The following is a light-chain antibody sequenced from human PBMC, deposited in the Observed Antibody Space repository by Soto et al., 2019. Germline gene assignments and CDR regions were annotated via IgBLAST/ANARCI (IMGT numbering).Light chain of an antibody. Sequence: EIVMTQSPATLSVSPGERATLSCRASQSVSSNLAWYQQKPGQAPRLLIYGASTRATGIPARVSGSGSGTEFTLTISSLQSEDFAVYYCQQYNNWRTFGQGTKLESK. J-gene: IGKJ2*02. V-gene: IGKV3-15*01. CDR2: GAS. CDR1: QSVSSN. CDR3: QQYNNWRT.